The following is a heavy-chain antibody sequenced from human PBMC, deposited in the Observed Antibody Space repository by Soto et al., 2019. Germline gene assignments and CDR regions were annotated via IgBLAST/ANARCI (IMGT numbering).Heavy chain of an antibody. CDR3: TRVGDTIFGVVDY. V-gene: IGHV3-49*04. Sequence: GGSLRLSCTASGFTFGDYAMSWVRQAPGKGLEWVGFIRSKAYGGTTEYAASVKGRFTISRDDSKSIAYLQMNSLKTEDTAVYYCTRVGDTIFGVVDYWGQGTLVTVSS. J-gene: IGHJ4*02. D-gene: IGHD3-3*01. CDR2: IRSKAYGGTT. CDR1: GFTFGDYA.